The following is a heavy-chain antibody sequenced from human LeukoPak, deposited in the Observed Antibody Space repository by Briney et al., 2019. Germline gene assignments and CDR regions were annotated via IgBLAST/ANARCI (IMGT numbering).Heavy chain of an antibody. V-gene: IGHV3-48*03. CDR3: VRDRDIAYLRADF. CDR1: GFTFTNHE. CDR2: ITTSGSTI. Sequence: GGSLRLSCVASGFTFTNHEMNWVRQAPGKGLEWVSYITTSGSTIYYADSVKGRFTISRDNAKNSLYLQMNSLKAEDTAVYYCVRDRDIAYLRADFWGQGTLVTVSS. D-gene: IGHD5-12*01. J-gene: IGHJ4*02.